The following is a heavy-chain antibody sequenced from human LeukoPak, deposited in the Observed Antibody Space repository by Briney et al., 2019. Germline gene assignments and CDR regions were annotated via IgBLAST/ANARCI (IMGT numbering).Heavy chain of an antibody. D-gene: IGHD2-2*02. V-gene: IGHV4-30-2*01. CDR2: IYHSGST. J-gene: IGHJ6*02. CDR1: GGSISSGGYS. Sequence: SETLSLTCAVSGGSISSGGYSWSWIRQPPGKGLEWIGYIYHSGSTYYNPSLKSRVTISVDTSKNQFSLKLSSVTAADTAVYYCARLSIHCSSTSCYTVPYYYYYGMDVWGQGTTVTVSS. CDR3: ARLSIHCSSTSCYTVPYYYYYGMDV.